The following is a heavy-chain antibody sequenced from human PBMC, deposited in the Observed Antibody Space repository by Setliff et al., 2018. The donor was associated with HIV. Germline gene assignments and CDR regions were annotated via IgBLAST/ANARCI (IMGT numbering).Heavy chain of an antibody. V-gene: IGHV4-39*01. Sequence: SETLSLTCRLSGDSIVFDDSTRSYHCSWIRQPPGKGLEWIGSIFNDGRTYYNPSLKSRITIPMDTSTNQFSLKLSSVTAADTAVYFCARHFPSISLFFGDPGPFDRWGQGALVTVSS. CDR3: ARHFPSISLFFGDPGPFDR. J-gene: IGHJ4*02. CDR2: IFNDGRT. D-gene: IGHD3-10*01. CDR1: GDSIVFDDSTRSYH.